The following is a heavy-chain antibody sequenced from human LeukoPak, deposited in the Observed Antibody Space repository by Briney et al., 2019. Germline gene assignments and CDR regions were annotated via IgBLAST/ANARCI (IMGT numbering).Heavy chain of an antibody. V-gene: IGHV4-34*01. J-gene: IGHJ5*02. D-gene: IGHD6-13*01. CDR3: ARAPIAAASSGYWFDP. CDR2: INHSGST. CDR1: GGSFSGYY. Sequence: SETLSLTCAVYGGSFSGYYWSWIRQPPGKGLEWIGEINHSGSTNYNPSLKSRVTISVDTSKNQFSLKLGSVTAADTAVYYCARAPIAAASSGYWFDPWGQGTLVTVSS.